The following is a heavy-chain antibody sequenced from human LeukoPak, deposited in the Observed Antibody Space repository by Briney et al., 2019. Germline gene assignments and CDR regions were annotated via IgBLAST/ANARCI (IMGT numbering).Heavy chain of an antibody. CDR2: INPNSGGT. D-gene: IGHD3-22*01. CDR1: RYAFTGVY. V-gene: IGHV1-2*02. J-gene: IGHJ4*02. CDR3: ATLGDINGYYLRDY. Sequence: PSVWVSCEASRYAFTGVYIHCGREAPGQGLRWRGGINPNSGGTNYAQEFEGRVTMTSDTSITTAYMELSGLRSDDTAIYYCATLGDINGYYLRDYWGQGTLVTVSS.